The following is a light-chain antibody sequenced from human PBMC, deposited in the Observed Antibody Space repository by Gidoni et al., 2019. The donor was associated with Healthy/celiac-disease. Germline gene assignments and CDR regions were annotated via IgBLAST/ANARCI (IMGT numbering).Light chain of an antibody. CDR2: GES. V-gene: IGKV3-15*01. CDR3: QQYNNWPPYT. Sequence: EIVITQSPATLSVSPGERATLSCRASQSVSSNLAWYQQKPGQAPSLLIYGESTRATGIPARFSGSGSGTEFTLTISSLQSEDFAVYYCQQYNNWPPYTFGQGTKLEIK. J-gene: IGKJ2*01. CDR1: QSVSSN.